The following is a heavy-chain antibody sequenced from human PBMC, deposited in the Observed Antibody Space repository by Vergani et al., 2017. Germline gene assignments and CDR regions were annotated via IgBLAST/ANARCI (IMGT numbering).Heavy chain of an antibody. CDR2: INHSGST. CDR3: ARGGSTMAHPRSLDY. J-gene: IGHJ4*02. Sequence: QVQLQQWGAGLLKPSETLSLTCAVSGGSFSGYYWSWIRQPLGKGLEWIGEINHSGSTNYNPSLKSRVTISVDTSKNQFSLKLSSVTAADPAVYYCARGGSTMAHPRSLDYWGQGTLVTVSS. V-gene: IGHV4-34*01. CDR1: GGSFSGYY. D-gene: IGHD3-10*01.